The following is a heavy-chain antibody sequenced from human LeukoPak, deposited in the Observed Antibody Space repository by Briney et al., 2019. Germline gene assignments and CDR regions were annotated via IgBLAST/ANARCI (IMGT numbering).Heavy chain of an antibody. Sequence: GGSLRLSCEASGVTFSSYWMHRVRQAPGKGLVWVSRIKSDGSNYYADSVKGRFTISRDNAKNTLYRQMNSLRAEDTAVYYCARGAWTAYYFDYWGQGTLVTVSS. CDR1: GVTFSSYW. CDR3: ARGAWTAYYFDY. J-gene: IGHJ4*02. CDR2: IKSDGSN. D-gene: IGHD3/OR15-3a*01. V-gene: IGHV3-74*01.